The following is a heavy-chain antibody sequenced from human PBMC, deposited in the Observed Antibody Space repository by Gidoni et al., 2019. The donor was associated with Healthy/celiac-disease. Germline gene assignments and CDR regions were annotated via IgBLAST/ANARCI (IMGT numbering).Heavy chain of an antibody. J-gene: IGHJ6*03. Sequence: QVQLQQWGAGLLKPSETLSLTCAVSGGSFSGYYWIWTSQPPGKGLEWIGEINHRGSTNYNPSLKSRVTISVDTSKNQFSLKLSSVTAADTAVYYCARGYYDFWSGYYSYYYYYMDVWGKGTTVTVSS. V-gene: IGHV4-34*01. CDR2: INHRGST. D-gene: IGHD3-3*01. CDR3: ARGYYDFWSGYYSYYYYYMDV. CDR1: GGSFSGYY.